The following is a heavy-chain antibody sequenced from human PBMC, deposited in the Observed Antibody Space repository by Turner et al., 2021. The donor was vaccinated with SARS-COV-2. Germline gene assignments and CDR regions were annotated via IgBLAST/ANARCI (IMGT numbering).Heavy chain of an antibody. CDR3: ARVQYDFWSGYHDVGWFDP. CDR1: GYTFTGYY. D-gene: IGHD3-3*01. J-gene: IGHJ5*02. CDR2: INPNSGGT. Sequence: QVQLVQSGAEVKKPGASVKVSCTASGYTFTGYYMHWVRQAPGQGLEWMGWINPNSGGTNYAQKFQGRVTMTRDTSISTAYMELSGLRSDDTAVYYCARVQYDFWSGYHDVGWFDPWGQGTLVTVSS. V-gene: IGHV1-2*02.